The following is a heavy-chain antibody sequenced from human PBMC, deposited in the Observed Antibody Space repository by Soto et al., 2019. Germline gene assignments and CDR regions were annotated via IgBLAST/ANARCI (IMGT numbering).Heavy chain of an antibody. CDR3: ARAAAGNSPFDY. V-gene: IGHV3-33*01. CDR1: GFTFSNYG. J-gene: IGHJ4*02. D-gene: IGHD6-13*01. Sequence: QVQLVESGGGVVQPGRSLRLSCAASGFTFSNYGMHWVRKAPGKGLEWVAVIWYDGSNKYYADSVKGRFTISRDNSKNTLYLQMDSLRAEDTAVYYCARAAAGNSPFDYWGQGTLVTVSS. CDR2: IWYDGSNK.